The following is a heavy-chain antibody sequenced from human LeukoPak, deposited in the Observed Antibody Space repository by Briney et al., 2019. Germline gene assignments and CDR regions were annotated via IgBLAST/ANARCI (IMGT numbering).Heavy chain of an antibody. Sequence: PGGSLRLSCAASGFTFSGYAMHWVRQAPDKGPEWVAVISYDGSNEYYADSVKGRFTISRDNSKNTLYLQMNSLSVEDTAVYYCARVGYYASGPFSYFDYWGQGTLVTVSS. CDR2: ISYDGSNE. D-gene: IGHD3-10*01. CDR3: ARVGYYASGPFSYFDY. J-gene: IGHJ4*02. V-gene: IGHV3-30-3*01. CDR1: GFTFSGYA.